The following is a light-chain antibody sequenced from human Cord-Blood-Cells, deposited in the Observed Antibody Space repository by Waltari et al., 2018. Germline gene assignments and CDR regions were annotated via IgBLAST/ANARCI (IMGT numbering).Light chain of an antibody. J-gene: IGLJ2*01. CDR3: CSYAGSSNVV. V-gene: IGLV2-23*01. CDR2: EGS. Sequence: QSALTQPASVSGSPGQSITIPCTGTSSDVGSYNLVSWYQQHPGKAPKRIIYEGSKRPSGVSNRFSGSKSGNTASLTISGLQAEDEADYYCCSYAGSSNVVFGGGTKLTVL. CDR1: SSDVGSYNL.